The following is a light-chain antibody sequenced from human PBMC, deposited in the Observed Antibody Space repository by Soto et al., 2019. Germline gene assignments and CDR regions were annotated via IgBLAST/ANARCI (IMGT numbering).Light chain of an antibody. J-gene: IGLJ1*01. CDR1: SSDVGGYHY. Sequence: QSVLTQPASVSGSPGQSITISCTGTSSDVGGYHYVSWYQLLPGKAPKLILFEVSIRPSGVSYRFSGSKSGNTASLTISGLQAEDEADYFCSSYSISTAYLFGTGTKLT. CDR2: EVS. V-gene: IGLV2-14*01. CDR3: SSYSISTAYL.